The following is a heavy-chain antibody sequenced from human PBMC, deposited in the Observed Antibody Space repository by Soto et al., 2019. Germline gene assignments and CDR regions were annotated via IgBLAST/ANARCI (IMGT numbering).Heavy chain of an antibody. J-gene: IGHJ3*02. V-gene: IGHV2-5*02. D-gene: IGHD6-13*01. CDR2: IYWDDDK. CDR1: GFSLSTSGVG. CDR3: APTPRQQLDYDAFDI. Sequence: QITLKESGPTLVKPTQTLTLTCTFSGFSLSTSGVGVGWIRQPPGKALEWLALIYWDDDKRYSPSLKSRLTITKDTSKNQVVLTMTNMDPVDTATYYCAPTPRQQLDYDAFDIWGQGTMVTVSS.